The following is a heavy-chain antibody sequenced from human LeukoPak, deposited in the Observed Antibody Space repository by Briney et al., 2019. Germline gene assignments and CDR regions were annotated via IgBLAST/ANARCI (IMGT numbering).Heavy chain of an antibody. CDR1: GGSISSSNW. J-gene: IGHJ4*02. Sequence: PSGTLFLTCAVSGGSISSSNWWSWVRQPPGKGLEWIGEIYHSGSTNYNPSLKSRVTISVDKSKNQFSLKLSSVTAADTAVYYCASSPGIAAAASFDYWGQGTLVTVSS. CDR2: IYHSGST. D-gene: IGHD6-13*01. V-gene: IGHV4-4*02. CDR3: ASSPGIAAAASFDY.